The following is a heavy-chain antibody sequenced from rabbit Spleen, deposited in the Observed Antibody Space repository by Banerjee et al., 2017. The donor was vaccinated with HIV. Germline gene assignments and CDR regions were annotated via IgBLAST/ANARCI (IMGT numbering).Heavy chain of an antibody. J-gene: IGHJ6*01. CDR1: GFSFSNKAV. Sequence: QQQLEESGGGLVKPEGSLKLSCTASGFSFSNKAVMCWVRQAPGKGLEWIACIATASNSGYYASWAKGRFTISKTSSTTVTLLTTSLTAADTATYFCARDNGSSFSSYGMDLWGPGTLVTVS. V-gene: IGHV1S45*01. CDR2: IATASNSG. D-gene: IGHD8-1*01. CDR3: ARDNGSSFSSYGMDL.